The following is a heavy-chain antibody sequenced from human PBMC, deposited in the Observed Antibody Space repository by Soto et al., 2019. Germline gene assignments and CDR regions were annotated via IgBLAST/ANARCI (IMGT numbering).Heavy chain of an antibody. CDR3: ARLWLPYYGMHV. Sequence: PSETLSLTCTVSGGSISSYYWSWIRQPPGKGLEWIGYIYYSGSTNYNPSLKSRVTISVDTSKNQFSLKLSSVTAADTAVYYCARLWLPYYGMHVWGQGTTVTVS. V-gene: IGHV4-59*01. CDR1: GGSISSYY. CDR2: IYYSGST. J-gene: IGHJ6*02. D-gene: IGHD5-18*01.